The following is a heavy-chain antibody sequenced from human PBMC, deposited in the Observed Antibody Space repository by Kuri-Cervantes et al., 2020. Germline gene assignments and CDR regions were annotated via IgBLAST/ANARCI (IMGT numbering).Heavy chain of an antibody. CDR1: GFTFSSYG. CDR3: AKDRHSSSRPRYFDL. CDR2: LSGSGRST. Sequence: LSLTCAASGFTFSSYGMSWVRQAPGNGLEWVSALSGSGRSTYYADSVKGRFTISRDNSKNTLYLQMNSLRAEDTAVYYCAKDRHSSSRPRYFDLWGRGTLVTVSS. V-gene: IGHV3-23*01. D-gene: IGHD6-6*01. J-gene: IGHJ2*01.